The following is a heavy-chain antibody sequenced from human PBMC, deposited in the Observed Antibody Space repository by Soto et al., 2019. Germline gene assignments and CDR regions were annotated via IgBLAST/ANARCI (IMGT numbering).Heavy chain of an antibody. CDR1: GFSLSTRGVG. D-gene: IGHD3-10*01. V-gene: IGHV2-5*02. CDR2: VYWDDDK. J-gene: IGHJ4*02. CDR3: AHPTFYGSGSFYFDY. Sequence: QITLKESGPTLVKPTQTLTLTCTFSGFSLSTRGVGVGWIRQPPGKALQWLALVYWDDDKRYSPSLKRRLTITKATSKNKVVLTMTNMDPVDTATYYCAHPTFYGSGSFYFDYWGQGTLVTVSS.